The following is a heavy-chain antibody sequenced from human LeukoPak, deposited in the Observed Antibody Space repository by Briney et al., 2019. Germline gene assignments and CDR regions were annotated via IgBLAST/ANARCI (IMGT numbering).Heavy chain of an antibody. V-gene: IGHV1-2*06. J-gene: IGHJ4*02. CDR2: INPNSGGT. CDR3: ARGYCSGGSCYLFYFDY. CDR1: GYTFTSYY. D-gene: IGHD2-15*01. Sequence: ASVKVSCTASGYTFTSYYMHWVRQAPGQGLEWMGRINPNSGGTNYAQKFQGRVTMTRDTSISTAYMELSRLRSDDTAVYYCARGYCSGGSCYLFYFDYWSQGTLVTVSS.